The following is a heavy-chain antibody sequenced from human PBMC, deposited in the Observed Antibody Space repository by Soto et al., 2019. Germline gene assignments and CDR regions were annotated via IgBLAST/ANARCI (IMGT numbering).Heavy chain of an antibody. D-gene: IGHD6-6*01. V-gene: IGHV5-51*01. CDR2: IYPGDSDT. CDR3: ARRIAARHSFPYSNYYYYYMDV. J-gene: IGHJ6*03. Sequence: GESLKISCKGSGYSFTSYWIGWVRQMPGKGLEWMGIIYPGDSDTRYSPSFQGQVTISADKSISTAYLQWSSLKASDTAMYYCARRIAARHSFPYSNYYYYYMDVWGKGTTVTVSS. CDR1: GYSFTSYW.